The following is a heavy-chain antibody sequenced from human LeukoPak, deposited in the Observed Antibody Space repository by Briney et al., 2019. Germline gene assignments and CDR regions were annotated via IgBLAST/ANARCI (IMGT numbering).Heavy chain of an antibody. CDR2: IHYSEST. J-gene: IGHJ4*02. V-gene: IGHV4-59*11. CDR3: PGAGTGFNIPGAY. D-gene: IGHD3/OR15-3a*01. CDR1: VASLSSHY. Sequence: SETLSLTRSVSVASLSSHYWSWMRQPPGKGVEWIGYIHYSESTNCNTSLQSSVAISLHKSKNRFYLNLTSATAEPTAGYYSPGAGTGFNIPGAYWGQGTLVTASS.